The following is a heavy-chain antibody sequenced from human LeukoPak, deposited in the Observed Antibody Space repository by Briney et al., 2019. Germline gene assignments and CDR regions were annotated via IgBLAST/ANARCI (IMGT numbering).Heavy chain of an antibody. Sequence: SETLSLTCTISGGSISSYYWSWIRQPAGKGLEWIGRIYTSGSTNYNPSLKSRVTMSVDTSKNQFSLRLNSVTAADTAVYYCARVSPVDSSSWYDFPFDYWGQGTLVTVSS. V-gene: IGHV4-4*07. J-gene: IGHJ4*02. CDR1: GGSISSYY. CDR3: ARVSPVDSSSWYDFPFDY. D-gene: IGHD6-13*01. CDR2: IYTSGST.